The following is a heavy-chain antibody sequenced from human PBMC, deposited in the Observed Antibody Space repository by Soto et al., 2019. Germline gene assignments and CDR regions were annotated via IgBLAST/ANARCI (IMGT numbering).Heavy chain of an antibody. CDR2: ISYDGSNK. J-gene: IGHJ6*02. V-gene: IGHV3-30*18. CDR1: GFTFSSYG. Sequence: GGSLRLSCAASGFTFSSYGMHWVRQAPGKGLEWVAVISYDGSNKYYADSVKGRFTISRDNSKNTLYLQMNSLRAEDTAVYYCAKETYGDYVGGMDVWGQGTTVTVSS. CDR3: AKETYGDYVGGMDV. D-gene: IGHD4-17*01.